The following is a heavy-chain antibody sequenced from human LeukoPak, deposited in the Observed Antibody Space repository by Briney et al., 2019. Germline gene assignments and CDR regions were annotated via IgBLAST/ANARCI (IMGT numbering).Heavy chain of an antibody. CDR1: GFTFSSYA. CDR2: IGSSGIST. J-gene: IGHJ4*02. CDR3: AKDGPTVVSPHDY. V-gene: IGHV3-23*01. D-gene: IGHD4-23*01. Sequence: PGGSLRLSCAASGFTFSSYAMSWVRQAPRKGLEWVSTIGSSGISTYYADSVKGRFTISRDTSKNTLSLQMDSLRAEDTAVYYCAKDGPTVVSPHDYWGQGTLVTVSS.